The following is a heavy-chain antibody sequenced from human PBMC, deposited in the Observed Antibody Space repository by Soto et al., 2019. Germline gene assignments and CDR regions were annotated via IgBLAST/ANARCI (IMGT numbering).Heavy chain of an antibody. Sequence: SSETLSLTCTVSGGSISSSSYYWGWIRQPPGKGLEWIGSIYYSGSTYYNPSLKSRVTISVDTSKNQFSLKLSSVTAADSAVYYCARDPYDYRNYGGVSYNWFEPWGQGTLVTVYS. CDR3: ARDPYDYRNYGGVSYNWFEP. J-gene: IGHJ5*02. V-gene: IGHV4-39*02. CDR1: GGSISSSSYY. D-gene: IGHD4-4*01. CDR2: IYYSGST.